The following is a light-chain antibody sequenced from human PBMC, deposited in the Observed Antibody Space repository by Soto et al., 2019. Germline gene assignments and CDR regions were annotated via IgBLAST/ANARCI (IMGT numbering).Light chain of an antibody. Sequence: DTQMTQSPSSLSASVGDRVTITCRASQSISSYLNWYHLKPGKAPKLLIYAASSLQSGVPSRFSGSGSGTDFTLTINSLQPEDFATYYCQQSYSIPWTFGQGTKVEIK. CDR2: AAS. V-gene: IGKV1-39*01. J-gene: IGKJ1*01. CDR1: QSISSY. CDR3: QQSYSIPWT.